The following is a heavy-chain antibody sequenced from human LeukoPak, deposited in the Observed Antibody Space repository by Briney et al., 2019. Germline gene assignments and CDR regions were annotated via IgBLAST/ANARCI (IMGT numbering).Heavy chain of an antibody. CDR3: AKANRNYYGMDV. CDR1: GFTFSNYA. J-gene: IGHJ6*02. D-gene: IGHD2/OR15-2a*01. Sequence: PGGSLRLSCAASGFTFSNYAMSWVRQAPGKGLEWVSTISGSGSSTYFSDSVKGRFIISRDNSKTTVYLQMHSLRAEDTALYYCAKANRNYYGMDVWGQGTTVTVSS. CDR2: ISGSGSST. V-gene: IGHV3-23*01.